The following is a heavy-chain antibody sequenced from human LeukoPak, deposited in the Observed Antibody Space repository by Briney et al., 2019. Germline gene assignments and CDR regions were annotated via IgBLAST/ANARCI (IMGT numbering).Heavy chain of an antibody. CDR1: GASISSSY. J-gene: IGHJ4*02. Sequence: PSENLSLNCTVSGASISSSYWSWIRQSPGKGLEWIGYIYHTGSTNYNPSLESRITISVDRSKNQFSLKLTSVTAADTAVYYCARGYFDSRGYSNPFDYWGQGALVIVSS. CDR2: IYHTGST. CDR3: ARGYFDSRGYSNPFDY. V-gene: IGHV4-59*01. D-gene: IGHD3-22*01.